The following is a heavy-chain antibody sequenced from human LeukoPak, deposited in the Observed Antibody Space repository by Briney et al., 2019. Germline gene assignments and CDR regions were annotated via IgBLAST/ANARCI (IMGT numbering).Heavy chain of an antibody. Sequence: GGSLRLSCAGSGFAFESFTMTWVRQAPGKGLEWVSLISATSSDVNYAESVRGRFTISRDNAKNSLFPLMDSLRVGDTAIYYCAKGLFSAYDKYLDSWGQGTLVTVSS. CDR3: AKGLFSAYDKYLDS. V-gene: IGHV3-21*04. D-gene: IGHD5-12*01. J-gene: IGHJ4*02. CDR2: ISATSSDV. CDR1: GFAFESFT.